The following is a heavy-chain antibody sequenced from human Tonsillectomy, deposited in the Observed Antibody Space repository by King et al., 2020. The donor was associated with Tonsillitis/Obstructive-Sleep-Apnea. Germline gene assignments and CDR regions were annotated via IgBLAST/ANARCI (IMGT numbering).Heavy chain of an antibody. D-gene: IGHD2-2*01. CDR1: GFTFSKAW. Sequence: VQLVESGGGLVKPGGSLRLSCAASGFTFSKAWMNWVRQAPGKGLEWVGRIKSKTDGGTTDYSAPVKGRFTISRDDSKNTLYLQMSSLNSEDTAVYYGITEYMTKLPTALWDYGMDVWGQGTTVTVS. J-gene: IGHJ6*02. CDR2: IKSKTDGGTT. V-gene: IGHV3-15*07. CDR3: ITEYMTKLPTALWDYGMDV.